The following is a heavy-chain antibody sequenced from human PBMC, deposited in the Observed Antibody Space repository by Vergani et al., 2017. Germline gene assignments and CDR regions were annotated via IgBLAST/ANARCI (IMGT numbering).Heavy chain of an antibody. V-gene: IGHV4-59*01. J-gene: IGHJ4*02. D-gene: IGHD1-1*01. CDR1: GGSISSYY. CDR2: IYYSVST. CDR3: ARIYTTGTTRFDY. Sequence: QVQLQESGPGLVKPSETLSLTCTVSGGSISSYYWSWIRQPPGKGLEWIGYIYYSVSTNYNPSLKSRVTISVDTSKNQFSLKLSSVTAADTAVYYCARIYTTGTTRFDYWGQGTLVTVSS.